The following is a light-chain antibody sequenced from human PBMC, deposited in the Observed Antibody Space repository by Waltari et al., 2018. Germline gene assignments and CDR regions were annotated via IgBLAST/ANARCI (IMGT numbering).Light chain of an antibody. Sequence: DIQLTQSPSFLSASVGDSVTITYRASQGISSYLAWYQQKPGKAPKLLIYAASTLQAGVPSRFSGSGSGTEFTLTISSLPPEDFATYYCQQLYSYPFTFGPGTKVDIK. CDR2: AAS. CDR1: QGISSY. J-gene: IGKJ3*01. V-gene: IGKV1-9*01. CDR3: QQLYSYPFT.